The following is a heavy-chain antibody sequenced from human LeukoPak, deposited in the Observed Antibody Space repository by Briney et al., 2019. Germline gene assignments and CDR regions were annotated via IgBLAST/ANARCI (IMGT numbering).Heavy chain of an antibody. CDR1: GGTFSSYA. D-gene: IGHD3-10*01. Sequence: SVKVSCKASGGTFSSYAISWVRQAPGQGLEWMGGIIPILGTANYAQKFQGRVTITADESTSTAYMELSSLRSEDTAVYYCARPARVGRGVMAFDYWGQGTLVTVSS. CDR2: IIPILGTA. CDR3: ARPARVGRGVMAFDY. J-gene: IGHJ4*02. V-gene: IGHV1-69*13.